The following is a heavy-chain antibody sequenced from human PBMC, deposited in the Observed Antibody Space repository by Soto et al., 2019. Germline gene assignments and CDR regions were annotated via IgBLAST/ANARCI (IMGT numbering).Heavy chain of an antibody. CDR3: ARATLMGMSISHRMDV. Sequence: HGQLVQSGTEVKKTGASVEVSCKVSGYTFTSYGISSVRQAPGQGLEWMGWITAFNGKTNYAQKFQDRLTMTTDTSTSTAYLEVRSLRSDDTANYYCARATLMGMSISHRMDVWGQGPTIHVS. V-gene: IGHV1-18*04. CDR2: ITAFNGKT. CDR1: GYTFTSYG. D-gene: IGHD6-13*01. J-gene: IGHJ6*02.